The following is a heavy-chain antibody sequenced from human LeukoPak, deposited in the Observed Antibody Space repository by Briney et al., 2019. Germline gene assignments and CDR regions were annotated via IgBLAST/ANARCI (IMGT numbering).Heavy chain of an antibody. Sequence: PGRSLRLSCTASGFTFSSYAMHWVRQAPGKGLEWVAFIRYDGSNKYYADSVKGRFTISRDNSKNTLYLQMNSLRAEDTAVYYCAKSAHYYGSGYYYYMDVWGKGTTVTISS. J-gene: IGHJ6*03. CDR1: GFTFSSYA. V-gene: IGHV3-30*02. CDR3: AKSAHYYGSGYYYYMDV. D-gene: IGHD3-10*01. CDR2: IRYDGSNK.